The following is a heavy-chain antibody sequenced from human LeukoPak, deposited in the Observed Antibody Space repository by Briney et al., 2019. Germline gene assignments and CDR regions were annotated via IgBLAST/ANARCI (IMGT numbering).Heavy chain of an antibody. D-gene: IGHD4-17*01. CDR1: GGSISSGDYY. CDR3: ARGKGSNDYGDPGAFDI. Sequence: PSETLSLTCTVSGGSISSGDYYWSWIRQPPGKGLEWIGYTNYSGSTYYNPSLKSRVTISVDTSKNQFSLKLSSVTAADTAVYYCARGKGSNDYGDPGAFDIWGQGTMVTVSS. CDR2: TNYSGST. J-gene: IGHJ3*02. V-gene: IGHV4-30-4*01.